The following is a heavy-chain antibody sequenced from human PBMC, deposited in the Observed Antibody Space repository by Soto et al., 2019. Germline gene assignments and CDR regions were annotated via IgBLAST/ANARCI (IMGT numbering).Heavy chain of an antibody. CDR1: GGTFSNDI. CDR2: IIPLLDIT. Sequence: QVQVVQSGAEVKKPGSSVKVSCKASGGTFSNDIITWVRQAPGQGLEWMGRIIPLLDITNYAQKFQGRVTITADKSTSTAYMELNSLRSEDTAVYYCARDSPIGSTYSGYDGIDYWGQGTLVTVSS. V-gene: IGHV1-69*08. J-gene: IGHJ4*02. D-gene: IGHD5-12*01. CDR3: ARDSPIGSTYSGYDGIDY.